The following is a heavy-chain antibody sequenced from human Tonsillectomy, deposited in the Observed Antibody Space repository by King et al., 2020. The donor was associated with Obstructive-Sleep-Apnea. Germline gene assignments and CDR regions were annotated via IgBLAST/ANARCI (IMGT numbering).Heavy chain of an antibody. CDR1: GYTFTSNA. Sequence: VQLVQSGSELKKPGASVKVSCQASGYTFTSNAMNWVRQAPGQGLEWMGLINTNTGNPTYAQGFTGRFVFSLDTSVSTAYLQISSLKAEDTAVYYCARDKSQLWRNNWFDPWGQGTLVTVSS. D-gene: IGHD5-18*01. V-gene: IGHV7-4-1*02. CDR3: ARDKSQLWRNNWFDP. CDR2: INTNTGNP. J-gene: IGHJ5*02.